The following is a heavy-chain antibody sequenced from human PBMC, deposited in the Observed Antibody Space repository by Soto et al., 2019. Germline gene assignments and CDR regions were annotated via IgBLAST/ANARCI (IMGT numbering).Heavy chain of an antibody. J-gene: IGHJ4*02. CDR2: INHSGST. CDR1: GGSFSRYY. Sequence: PSETLSLTCAVYGGSFSRYYWSWIRQPPGKGLEWIGEINHSGSTNYNPSLKGRVTISVDTSKNQFSLKLSSVTAADTAVYYCARGARTMVRGYDYWGQGTLVTVSS. CDR3: ARGARTMVRGYDY. D-gene: IGHD3-10*01. V-gene: IGHV4-34*01.